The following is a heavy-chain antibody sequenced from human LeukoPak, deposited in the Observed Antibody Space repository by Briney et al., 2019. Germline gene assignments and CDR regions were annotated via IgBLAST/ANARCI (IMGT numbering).Heavy chain of an antibody. CDR2: IKQDGSDK. D-gene: IGHD3-16*01. Sequence: GGSLRLSCAASGFTFNNYWMTWVRQAPGKGLEWVANIKQDGSDKYYVDSVRGRFIISRDTAKNSLYLQMNSLRAEDTAVYYCARNYDWGQGTLVTVSS. CDR1: GFTFNNYW. J-gene: IGHJ4*02. V-gene: IGHV3-7*04. CDR3: ARNYD.